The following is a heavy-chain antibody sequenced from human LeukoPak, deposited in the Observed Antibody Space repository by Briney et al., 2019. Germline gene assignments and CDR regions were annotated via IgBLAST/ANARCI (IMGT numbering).Heavy chain of an antibody. J-gene: IGHJ4*02. CDR2: IYSGGST. Sequence: GGSLRLSCAASEFSVGSNYMTWVRQAPGKGLEWVSLIYSGGSTYYADSVKGRFTISRDNSKNTLYLQMNSLRAEDTAVYYCARDILQDIVVVMYYWGQGTLVTVSS. CDR1: EFSVGSNY. CDR3: ARDILQDIVVVMYY. D-gene: IGHD2-21*01. V-gene: IGHV3-66*01.